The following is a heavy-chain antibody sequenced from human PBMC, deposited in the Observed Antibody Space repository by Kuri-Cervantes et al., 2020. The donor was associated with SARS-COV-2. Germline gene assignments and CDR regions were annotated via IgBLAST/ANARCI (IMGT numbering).Heavy chain of an antibody. J-gene: IGHJ6*02. CDR2: IYHSGST. Sequence: SETLSLTCAVSGYSISSCYYWGWLRHPPGKGLEWIGSIYHSGSTYYNPSLKSRVTISVATSKNQFSLKLSSLTAAYTAVYYCARHELAVGYDSSGYFFVMDVWGQGTMVTVSS. CDR1: GYSISSCYY. V-gene: IGHV4-38-2*01. D-gene: IGHD3-22*01. CDR3: ARHELAVGYDSSGYFFVMDV.